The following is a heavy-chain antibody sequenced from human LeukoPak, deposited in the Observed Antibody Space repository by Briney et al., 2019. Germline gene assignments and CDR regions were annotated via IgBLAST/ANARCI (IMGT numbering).Heavy chain of an antibody. D-gene: IGHD6-19*01. V-gene: IGHV3-23*01. CDR2: ISGTGGTT. J-gene: IGHJ4*02. Sequence: PGGSLRLSCAASGFTFSNYSMSWVRQAPGKGLEWVSTISGTGGTTYYADSVKGRFTISRDNSKNTLFLQFNSLRADDTAVYYCASQTYSSGWYYFDYWGQGTLVTVSS. CDR1: GFTFSNYS. CDR3: ASQTYSSGWYYFDY.